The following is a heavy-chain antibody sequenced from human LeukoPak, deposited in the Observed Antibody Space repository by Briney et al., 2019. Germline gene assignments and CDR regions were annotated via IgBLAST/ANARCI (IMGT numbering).Heavy chain of an antibody. D-gene: IGHD1-26*01. Sequence: SETLSLTRTVSGGSISSYYWSWIRQPAGKGLEWIGRIYTSGSTNYNPSLKSRVTMSVDTSKNQFSLKLSSVTAADTAVYYCARDDSGSYPPHAFDIWGQGTMVTVSS. J-gene: IGHJ3*02. CDR2: IYTSGST. CDR1: GGSISSYY. CDR3: ARDDSGSYPPHAFDI. V-gene: IGHV4-4*07.